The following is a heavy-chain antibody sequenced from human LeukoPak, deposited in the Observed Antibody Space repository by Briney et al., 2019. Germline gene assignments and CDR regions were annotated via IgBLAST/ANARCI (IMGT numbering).Heavy chain of an antibody. D-gene: IGHD2-21*02. CDR3: AREELQAPVVTTTPPFDY. Sequence: GRSLRLSCAASGFTLSSYAMHWVRQAPGKGLEWVAVISYDGSNKYYADSVKGRFTISRDNSKNTLYLQMNSLRAEDTAVYYCAREELQAPVVTTTPPFDYWGQGTLVTVSS. CDR1: GFTLSSYA. V-gene: IGHV3-30-3*01. CDR2: ISYDGSNK. J-gene: IGHJ4*02.